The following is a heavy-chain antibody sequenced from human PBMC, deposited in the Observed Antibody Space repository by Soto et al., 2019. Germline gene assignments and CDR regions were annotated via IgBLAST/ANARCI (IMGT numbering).Heavy chain of an antibody. J-gene: IGHJ2*01. CDR1: GFTFDDYA. V-gene: IGHV3-9*01. CDR3: ANDTHTVSPLSGAARSVDL. Sequence: PGGSLRLSCAASGFTFDDYARRWVRQAPGKGLEWVSGINWNSGSIGYADSVKGRFTISRDNAKNSLYLQMNSLRAEATALYYCANDTHTVSPLSGAARSVDLWARGILVTVS. CDR2: INWNSGSI. D-gene: IGHD4-17*01.